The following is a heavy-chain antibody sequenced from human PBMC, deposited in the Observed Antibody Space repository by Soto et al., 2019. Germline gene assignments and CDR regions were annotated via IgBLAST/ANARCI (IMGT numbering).Heavy chain of an antibody. V-gene: IGHV1-69*04. CDR2: IIPILGIA. J-gene: IGHJ4*02. Sequence: SVKVSCKASGGTFSSYTISWVRQAPGQGLEWMGRIIPILGIANYAQKFQGRVTITADKSTSTAYMELSSLRSEDTAVYYCARDLGYGDYGFDYWGQGTLVTVSS. CDR1: GGTFSSYT. D-gene: IGHD4-17*01. CDR3: ARDLGYGDYGFDY.